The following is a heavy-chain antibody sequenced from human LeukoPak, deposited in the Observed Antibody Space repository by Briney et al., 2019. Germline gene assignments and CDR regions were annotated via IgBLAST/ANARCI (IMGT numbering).Heavy chain of an antibody. CDR2: ISGSGGSI. CDR1: GFTFSSYA. Sequence: GGSLRLSCAASGFTFSSYAMSWVRQAPGKGLEWVSSISGSGGSIYYADSVKGRFTISRDNSKSTLYLQMNSLRAEDTAIYYCAKEAVAAAGPFDYWGLGTLVTVSS. CDR3: AKEAVAAAGPFDY. D-gene: IGHD6-13*01. V-gene: IGHV3-23*01. J-gene: IGHJ4*02.